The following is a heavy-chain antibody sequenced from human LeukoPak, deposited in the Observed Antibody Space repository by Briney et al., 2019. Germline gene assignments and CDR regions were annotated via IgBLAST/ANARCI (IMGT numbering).Heavy chain of an antibody. CDR1: GYTFTSYG. J-gene: IGHJ4*02. Sequence: ASEKVSCKASGYTFTSYGISWLRQAPGQGLEWMGWISAYNGNTNYAQKLQGRVTMTTETSTDTAYMELSSLRSEDTAVYYCATEGKMVRGVYTDYWGQGTLVTVSS. D-gene: IGHD3-10*01. V-gene: IGHV1-18*01. CDR3: ATEGKMVRGVYTDY. CDR2: ISAYNGNT.